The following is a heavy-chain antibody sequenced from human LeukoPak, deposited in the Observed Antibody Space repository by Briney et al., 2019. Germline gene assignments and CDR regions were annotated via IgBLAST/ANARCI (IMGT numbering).Heavy chain of an antibody. D-gene: IGHD3-10*01. J-gene: IGHJ6*03. Sequence: ASVKVSCKASGYTFTGYYMHWVRQAPGQGLEWMGWINPNSGGTNYAQKFQGRVTMTRDTSISTAYMELSRLRSDDTAVYYCARENYGTSGSYSGAYYYYMDVWGKGTTVTVSS. CDR3: ARENYGTSGSYSGAYYYYMDV. CDR2: INPNSGGT. CDR1: GYTFTGYY. V-gene: IGHV1-2*02.